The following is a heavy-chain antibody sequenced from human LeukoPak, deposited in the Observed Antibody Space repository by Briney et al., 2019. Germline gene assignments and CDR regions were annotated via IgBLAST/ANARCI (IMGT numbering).Heavy chain of an antibody. V-gene: IGHV1-2*02. CDR1: GYTFTGYY. CDR2: INPNSGAT. J-gene: IGHJ4*02. Sequence: ASVKVSCKASGYTFTGYYMHWVRQAPGLGLEWMGWINPNSGATNCAQKFQGRVTMTRDTSISTAYMELSRLRSDDTAVYYCARALGRVGATMYWGQGTLVTVSS. CDR3: ARALGRVGATMY. D-gene: IGHD1-26*01.